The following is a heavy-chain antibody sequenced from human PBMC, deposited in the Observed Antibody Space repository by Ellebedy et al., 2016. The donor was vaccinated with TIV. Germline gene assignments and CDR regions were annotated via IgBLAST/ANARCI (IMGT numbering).Heavy chain of an antibody. V-gene: IGHV3-23*05. CDR1: GFALRNYA. Sequence: GESLKISXAASGFALRNYAMSWVRRAPGKGLEWVSSIASSANTTYYADSVKGRFTISRDNSKNTLYLQLNSLRADDTAIYYCAKDVGPHFDLLTGRPGGYFDSWGQGTLVTVSS. CDR3: AKDVGPHFDLLTGRPGGYFDS. J-gene: IGHJ4*02. CDR2: IASSANTT. D-gene: IGHD3-9*01.